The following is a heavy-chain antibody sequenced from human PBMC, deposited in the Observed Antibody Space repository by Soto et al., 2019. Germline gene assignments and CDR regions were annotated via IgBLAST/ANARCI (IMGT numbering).Heavy chain of an antibody. Sequence: SETLSLTCTVSSGSVSSRSYYWNWIRQPPGKGLEWIGYIHNIRSTNYNPSLESRVTISVDTSKNQFSLKLSSVTAADTAVYYCAARQFRRSTGPFDYWGQGILVTVSS. CDR2: IHNIRST. V-gene: IGHV4-61*01. D-gene: IGHD4-4*01. CDR3: AARQFRRSTGPFDY. CDR1: SGSVSSRSYY. J-gene: IGHJ4*02.